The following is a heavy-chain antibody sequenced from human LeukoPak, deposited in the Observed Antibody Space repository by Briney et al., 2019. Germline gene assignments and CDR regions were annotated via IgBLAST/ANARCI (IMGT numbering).Heavy chain of an antibody. CDR2: IYYSGST. CDR3: VALGRGYYDFWSGYY. D-gene: IGHD3-3*01. Sequence: SETLSLTCAVYGGSFSGYYWSWIRQPPGKGLEWIGSIYYSGSTYYNPSLKSRVTISVDTSKNQFSLKLSSVTAADTAVYYCVALGRGYYDFWSGYYWGQGTLVTVSS. V-gene: IGHV4-34*01. J-gene: IGHJ4*02. CDR1: GGSFSGYY.